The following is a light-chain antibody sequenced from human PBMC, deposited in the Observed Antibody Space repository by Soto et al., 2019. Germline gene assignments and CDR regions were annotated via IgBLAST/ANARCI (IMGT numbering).Light chain of an antibody. Sequence: EIVSTPSPGILSLSPVEIATLSCMAIQSVSNDFLAWYQQKPGQAPRLLIYGASTRATDVPDRFSGSGSGTEFTLTISSLQPDDFATYYCQNYNSYSEAFGQGNKVAIK. CDR1: QSVSNDF. V-gene: IGKV3-20*01. CDR2: GAS. CDR3: QNYNSYSEA. J-gene: IGKJ1*01.